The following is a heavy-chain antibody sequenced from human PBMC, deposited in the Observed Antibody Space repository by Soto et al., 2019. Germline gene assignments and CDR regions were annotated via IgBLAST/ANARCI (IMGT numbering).Heavy chain of an antibody. CDR3: ARLYDVDTDNWLDP. CDR1: GYSFTSYL. Sequence: PGESLKISCKGSGYSFTSYLISWVRQMPGKGLEWMGSIDPTNPYTNYSPSFQGHVTISVDKSISTAYLQWSSLKASDTAMYYCARLYDVDTDNWLDPWGQGTLVTVSS. J-gene: IGHJ5*02. CDR2: IDPTNPYT. V-gene: IGHV5-10-1*01. D-gene: IGHD3-10*02.